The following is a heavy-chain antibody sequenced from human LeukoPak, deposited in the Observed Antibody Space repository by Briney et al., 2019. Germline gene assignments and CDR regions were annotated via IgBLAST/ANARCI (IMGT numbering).Heavy chain of an antibody. Sequence: PSETLSLTCPVYGESFSGYFWNWIRQPPGKGLEWIGEINHSGSTSNHNPSLKSRVTMSVDTSKNQFSLKLSSVTAADTAVYYCARKSGYARDYWGQGNLVTVSS. CDR3: ARKSGYARDY. D-gene: IGHD5-12*01. V-gene: IGHV4-34*01. CDR1: GESFSGYF. J-gene: IGHJ4*02. CDR2: INHSGSTS.